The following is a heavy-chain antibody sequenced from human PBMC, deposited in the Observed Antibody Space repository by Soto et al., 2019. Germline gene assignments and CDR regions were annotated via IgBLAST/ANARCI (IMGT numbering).Heavy chain of an antibody. CDR3: AKAGYSFVFDY. CDR2: ISGSDDDT. V-gene: IGHV3-23*01. Sequence: EVQLLESGGGLVQPGGSLRLSCAASGFSFSSYVMTWVRQAPGKGLEWVSDISGSDDDTYYADSVKGRFTISRDNSNNTLFLHMNSLRAEDTAVYFCAKAGYSFVFDYWGPGNLVTVSS. CDR1: GFSFSSYV. D-gene: IGHD5-18*01. J-gene: IGHJ4*02.